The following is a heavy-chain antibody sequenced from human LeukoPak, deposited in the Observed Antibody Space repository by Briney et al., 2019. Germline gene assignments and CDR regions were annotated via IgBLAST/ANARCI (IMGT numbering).Heavy chain of an antibody. D-gene: IGHD5-12*01. CDR1: GGTFISYA. V-gene: IGHV1-69*13. Sequence: SVKVSCKASGGTFISYAISWVRQAPGQGLEWMGGIIPIFGTANYAQKFQGRVTITADESTSTAYMELSSLRSEDTAVYYCARDALNIVATMYFDYWGQGTLVTVSS. CDR2: IIPIFGTA. CDR3: ARDALNIVATMYFDY. J-gene: IGHJ4*02.